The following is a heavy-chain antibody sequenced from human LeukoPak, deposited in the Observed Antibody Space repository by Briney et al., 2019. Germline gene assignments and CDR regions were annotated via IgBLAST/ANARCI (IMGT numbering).Heavy chain of an antibody. V-gene: IGHV3-30-3*01. CDR3: ARGGCSGGSCSNWFDP. J-gene: IGHJ5*02. CDR1: GFTFSSYA. CDR2: ISYDGSNK. Sequence: GGSLRPPCAASGFTFSSYAMHWVRQAPGKGLEWVAVISYDGSNKYYADSVKGRFTISRDNSKNTLYLQMNSLRAEDTAVYYCARGGCSGGSCSNWFDPWGQGTLVTVSS. D-gene: IGHD2-15*01.